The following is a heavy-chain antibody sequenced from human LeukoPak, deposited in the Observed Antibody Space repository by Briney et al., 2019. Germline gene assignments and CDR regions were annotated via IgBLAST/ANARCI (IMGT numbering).Heavy chain of an antibody. CDR2: TYYRSKWYN. V-gene: IGHV6-1*01. CDR3: ARVGHPWGIEDAFDI. D-gene: IGHD3-16*01. CDR1: GDSVSSNSAT. J-gene: IGHJ3*02. Sequence: SQTLSLTCAISGDSVSSNSATWNWIRQSPSRGLECLGRTYYRSKWYNDYAVSVKSRITINPDTSKNQYSLQLNSVTAEDTAVYYCARVGHPWGIEDAFDIWGQGTMVTVSS.